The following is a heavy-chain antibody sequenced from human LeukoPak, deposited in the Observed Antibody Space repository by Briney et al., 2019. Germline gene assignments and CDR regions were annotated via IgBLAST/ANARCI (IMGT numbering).Heavy chain of an antibody. CDR3: AKNRRRGYFGSGSNFDY. CDR1: GFTFDDYA. D-gene: IGHD3-10*01. V-gene: IGHV3-9*03. Sequence: LTGGSLRLSCAASGFTFDDYAMHWVRQAPGKGLEWVSGISWNSGSIAYADSVKGRFTISRDNAKNSLYLQMNSLRAEDMAFYYCAKNRRRGYFGSGSNFDYWGQGTPVTVSS. J-gene: IGHJ4*02. CDR2: ISWNSGSI.